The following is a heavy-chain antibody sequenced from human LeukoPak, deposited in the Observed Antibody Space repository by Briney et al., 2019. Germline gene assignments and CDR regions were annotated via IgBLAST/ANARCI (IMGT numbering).Heavy chain of an antibody. CDR3: ARGSSTVDY. D-gene: IGHD2-2*01. J-gene: IGHJ4*02. Sequence: SETLSLTCAVYGGSFSGYYWSWIRQPPGKGLEWIGEINHSGSTNYNPSLKSRVTISVDTSKNQCALKLSSVTAADTAVYYCARGSSTVDYWGQGTLVTVSS. CDR1: GGSFSGYY. CDR2: INHSGST. V-gene: IGHV4-34*01.